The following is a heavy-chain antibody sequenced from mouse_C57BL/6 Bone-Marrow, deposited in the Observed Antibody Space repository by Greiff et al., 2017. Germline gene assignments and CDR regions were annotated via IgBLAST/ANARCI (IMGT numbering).Heavy chain of an antibody. J-gene: IGHJ3*01. CDR2: IYPGSGST. V-gene: IGHV1-55*01. CDR1: GYTFTSYW. Sequence: QVQLKQPGAELVKPGASVKMSCKASGYTFTSYWITWVKQRPGQGLEWIGDIYPGSGSTNSNEKFKSKATLTVYTSSSTAYMQLSSLTSEDSAVYYCARGGIYYYGPEAYWGQGTLVTVSA. D-gene: IGHD1-1*01. CDR3: ARGGIYYYGPEAY.